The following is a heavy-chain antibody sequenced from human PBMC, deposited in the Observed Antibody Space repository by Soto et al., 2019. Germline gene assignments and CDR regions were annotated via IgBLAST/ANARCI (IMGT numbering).Heavy chain of an antibody. Sequence: QVQLQESGPGLVKPSETLSLTCTVSGGSISSYYWSWIRQPPGKGLEWIAYIYYSGSTNYNPSLKSGVTISVDTSKNQFSLKLSSVTAADTVVYYCARHCSGGSCYYAFDIWGQGTMVTVSS. D-gene: IGHD2-15*01. CDR1: GGSISSYY. V-gene: IGHV4-59*08. CDR2: IYYSGST. J-gene: IGHJ3*02. CDR3: ARHCSGGSCYYAFDI.